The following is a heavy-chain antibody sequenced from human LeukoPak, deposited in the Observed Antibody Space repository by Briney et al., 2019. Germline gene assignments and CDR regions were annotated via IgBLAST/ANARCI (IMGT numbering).Heavy chain of an antibody. V-gene: IGHV4-59*01. CDR2: IYHSGST. CDR1: GGSISSYY. CDR3: ARFTGSPFGYYYGMDV. D-gene: IGHD3-16*01. J-gene: IGHJ6*02. Sequence: SETLSLTCTVSGGSISSYYWSWIRQPPGKGLEWIGYIYHSGSTNYNPSLKSRVTISVDTSKNQFSLKLSSVTAADTAVYYCARFTGSPFGYYYGMDVWGQGTTVTVSS.